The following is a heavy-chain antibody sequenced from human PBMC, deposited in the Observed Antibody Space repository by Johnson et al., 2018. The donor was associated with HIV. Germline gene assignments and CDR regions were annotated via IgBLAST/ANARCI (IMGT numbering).Heavy chain of an antibody. D-gene: IGHD3-22*01. J-gene: IGHJ3*02. CDR3: ARGGLTYYYDSSGYPYAFDI. V-gene: IGHV3-30*19. CDR2: ISYDGSNK. Sequence: VQLVESGGGVVQPGRSLRLSCAASGFTFSSYGMHWVRQAPGKGLEWVAVISYDGSNKYYADSVKGRFTISRDNSKNTLYLQMNSLRAEDTAVYYCARGGLTYYYDSSGYPYAFDIWGQGTMVTVSS. CDR1: GFTFSSYG.